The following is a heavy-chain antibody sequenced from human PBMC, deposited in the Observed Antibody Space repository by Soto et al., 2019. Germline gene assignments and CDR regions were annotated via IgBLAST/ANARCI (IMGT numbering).Heavy chain of an antibody. CDR1: GFTFSSYG. CDR2: ISYDGSNK. J-gene: IGHJ4*02. V-gene: IGHV3-30*18. D-gene: IGHD5-12*01. Sequence: QVQLVESGGGVVQPGRSLRLSCAASGFTFSSYGMHWVRQAPGKGLEWVAVISYDGSNKYYADSVKGRFTISRDNSNNTLYLQMNSLRAEDTGVYYWAKVGSGSVTFSHFDYWGQGTRVTVPS. CDR3: AKVGSGSVTFSHFDY.